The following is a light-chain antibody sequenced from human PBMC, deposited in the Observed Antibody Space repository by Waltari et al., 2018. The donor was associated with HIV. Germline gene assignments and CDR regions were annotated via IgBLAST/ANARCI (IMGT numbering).Light chain of an antibody. J-gene: IGKJ4*01. CDR3: MQGRQTPQVT. Sequence: DIVMTTSPLSLPVTPGEPASISCRSSQSLLHSYGYNYLDWSGQKPRQSPQLLIYLVSNRASGVPDRFSGSGSGTDFTLKISRVEPDDVGVYYCMQGRQTPQVTFGGGTKVEIK. V-gene: IGKV2-28*01. CDR2: LVS. CDR1: QSLLHSYGYNY.